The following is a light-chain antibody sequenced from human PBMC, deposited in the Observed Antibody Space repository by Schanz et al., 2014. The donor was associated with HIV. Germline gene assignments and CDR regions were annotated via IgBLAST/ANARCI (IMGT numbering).Light chain of an antibody. CDR1: SSNIGSNT. CDR3: AAWDDSLSGYV. V-gene: IGLV1-44*01. Sequence: QAVVTQPPSASGTPGQRVTISCSGSSSNIGSNTVNWYQHLPGSAPQLLIYSDNQRPSRVPDRFFGSKSGTSASLAISGLRSEDEADYYCAAWDDSLSGYVFGTGTKLTVL. CDR2: SDN. J-gene: IGLJ1*01.